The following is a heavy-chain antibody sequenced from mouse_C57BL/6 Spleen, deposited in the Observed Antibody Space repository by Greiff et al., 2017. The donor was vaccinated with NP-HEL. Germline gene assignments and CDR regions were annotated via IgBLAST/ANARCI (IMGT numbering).Heavy chain of an antibody. J-gene: IGHJ1*03. Sequence: EVKVVESEGGLVQPGSSMKLSCTASGFTFSDYYMAWVRQVPEKGLEWVANINYDGSSTYYLDSLKSRFIISRENAKNILYLQMSSLKSEDTATYYCARDYYGSSYWYFDVWGTGTTVTVSS. D-gene: IGHD1-1*01. CDR2: INYDGSST. V-gene: IGHV5-16*01. CDR1: GFTFSDYY. CDR3: ARDYYGSSYWYFDV.